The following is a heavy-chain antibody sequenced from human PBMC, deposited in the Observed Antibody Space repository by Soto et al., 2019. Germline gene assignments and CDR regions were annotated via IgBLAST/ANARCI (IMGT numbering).Heavy chain of an antibody. Sequence: EVQLLESGGGLVQPGGSLRLSCAASGFTFSSYAMSWVRQAPGKGLEWVSAISGSGGSTYYADSVKGRFTISRDNSKNTLYLQMTSLRDEDTAVYYCAKLAYCGGDCFKIYFDYWGQGTLVTVSS. CDR3: AKLAYCGGDCFKIYFDY. CDR2: ISGSGGST. D-gene: IGHD2-21*02. CDR1: GFTFSSYA. J-gene: IGHJ4*02. V-gene: IGHV3-23*01.